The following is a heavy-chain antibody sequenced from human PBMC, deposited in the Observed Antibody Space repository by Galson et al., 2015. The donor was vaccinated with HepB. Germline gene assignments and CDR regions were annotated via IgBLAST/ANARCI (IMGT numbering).Heavy chain of an antibody. CDR2: IIPILGIA. V-gene: IGHV1-69*04. Sequence: SVKVSCKASGGTFSSYAISWVRQAPGQGLEWMGRIIPILGIANYAQKFQGRVAITADKSTSTAYMELRSLRSDDTAVYYCARAHSYYYGSGSSDYWGQGTLVTVSS. CDR1: GGTFSSYA. CDR3: ARAHSYYYGSGSSDY. J-gene: IGHJ4*02. D-gene: IGHD3-10*01.